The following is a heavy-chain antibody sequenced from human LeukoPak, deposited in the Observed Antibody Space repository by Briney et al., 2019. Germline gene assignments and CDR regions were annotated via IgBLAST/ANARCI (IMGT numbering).Heavy chain of an antibody. J-gene: IGHJ4*02. Sequence: GGSLRLSCAASGFTFSSYNMNWVRQAPGKGLEWVSSISTSSSYIYYADSLKGRFTISRDNAKKLLFLQMNSLRADDTAVYYCARDDTNYGDFRFSYWGQGTLVTVSS. V-gene: IGHV3-21*01. D-gene: IGHD4-17*01. CDR1: GFTFSSYN. CDR3: ARDDTNYGDFRFSY. CDR2: ISTSSSYI.